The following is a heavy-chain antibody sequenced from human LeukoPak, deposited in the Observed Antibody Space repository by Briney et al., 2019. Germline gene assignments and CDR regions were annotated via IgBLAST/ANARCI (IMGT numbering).Heavy chain of an antibody. V-gene: IGHV3-53*01. D-gene: IGHD3-10*01. J-gene: IGHJ6*03. CDR3: ARHGTITMVRGRLRYYYMDV. CDR1: GFTVSSNY. CDR2: IYSGGST. Sequence: GGSLRLSCAASGFTVSSNYMSWVRQAPGKGLGWVSVIYSGGSTYYADSVKGRFTISRDNSKNTLYLQMNSLRAEDTAVYYCARHGTITMVRGRLRYYYMDVWGKGATVTISS.